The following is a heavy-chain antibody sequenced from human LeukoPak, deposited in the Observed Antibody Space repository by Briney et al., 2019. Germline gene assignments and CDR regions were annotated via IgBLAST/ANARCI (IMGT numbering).Heavy chain of an antibody. J-gene: IGHJ4*02. CDR1: GGTFRSSA. V-gene: IGHV1-69*13. CDR3: AREGKPYYYGSGSYYPIQH. D-gene: IGHD3-10*01. CDR2: IIPIFGTA. Sequence: GASVKVSCKASGGTFRSSAISWVRQAPGQGLEWMGGIIPIFGTANYAQKFQGRVTITADESTSTAYMELSSLRSEDTAVYYCAREGKPYYYGSGSYYPIQHWGQGTLVTVSS.